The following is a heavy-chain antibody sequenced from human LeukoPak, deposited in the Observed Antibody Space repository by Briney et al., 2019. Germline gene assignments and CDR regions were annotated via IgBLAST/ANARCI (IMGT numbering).Heavy chain of an antibody. Sequence: GGSLRLSCAASGFTFSSYWMSWVRQAPGKGLEWVANIKQDGSEKYYVDSVKGRFTISRDNAKNSLYLQMNSLRAEDTAVYYCARDFSPGLLWFGDQNPGAFDIWGQGTMVTVSS. V-gene: IGHV3-7*01. J-gene: IGHJ3*02. CDR2: IKQDGSEK. D-gene: IGHD3-10*01. CDR3: ARDFSPGLLWFGDQNPGAFDI. CDR1: GFTFSSYW.